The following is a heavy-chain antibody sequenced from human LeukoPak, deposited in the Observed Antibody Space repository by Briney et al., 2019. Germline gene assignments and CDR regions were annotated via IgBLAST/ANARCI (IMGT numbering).Heavy chain of an antibody. J-gene: IGHJ4*02. D-gene: IGHD1-1*01. CDR3: ARDWNRYAY. Sequence: SETLSLTCTVSGGSISSSSYSWGWIRQPPGKGLEWIGSFSCSGSTYYNPSLKSRVTISVDTSKSQFSLYIDSVTAADTAVYYCARDWNRYAYWGQGTLVTVSS. V-gene: IGHV4-39*07. CDR2: FSCSGST. CDR1: GGSISSSSYS.